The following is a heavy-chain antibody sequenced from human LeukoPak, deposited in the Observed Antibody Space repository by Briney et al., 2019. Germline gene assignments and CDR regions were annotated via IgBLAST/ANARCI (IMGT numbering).Heavy chain of an antibody. CDR1: GFTFSSYS. CDR3: ARDSSWNYGY. J-gene: IGHJ4*02. Sequence: PGGSLRLSCAASGFTFSSYSMNWVRQAPGKGLEWVSYISSSSSTIYYADSVKGRFTISRDNAKNSLYLQMNSLRAEDTAVYYCARDSSWNYGYWGQGTLVTVSS. V-gene: IGHV3-48*01. D-gene: IGHD1-7*01. CDR2: ISSSSSTI.